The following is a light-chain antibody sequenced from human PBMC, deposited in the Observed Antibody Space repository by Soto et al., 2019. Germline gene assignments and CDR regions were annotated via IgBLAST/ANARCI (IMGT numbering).Light chain of an antibody. Sequence: DIVLTQSPESLAVSLGERATINCKSSQSVLYSSNNKNYLAWYQQKPGQPPKLLIYWASTRESGVPDRFSGSESVTDFTLTTSSLQAEDVAVYYCQQYYTTPPTFGGGTKVEIK. V-gene: IGKV4-1*01. CDR2: WAS. CDR1: QSVLYSSNNKNY. J-gene: IGKJ4*01. CDR3: QQYYTTPPT.